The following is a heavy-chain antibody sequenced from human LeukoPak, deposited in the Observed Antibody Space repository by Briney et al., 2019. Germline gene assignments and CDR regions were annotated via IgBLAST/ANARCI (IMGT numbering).Heavy chain of an antibody. CDR2: INPSGGST. J-gene: IGHJ5*02. V-gene: IGHV1-46*01. CDR1: GYTFTSYY. D-gene: IGHD3-22*01. Sequence: PQASVKVSCKASGYTFTSYYMHWVRQAPGQGLEWMGIINPSGGSTSYAQKFQGRVTITRDTSTSTVYMELSSLRSEDTAVYYCASLFSSGPLGGPWGQGTLVTVSS. CDR3: ASLFSSGPLGGP.